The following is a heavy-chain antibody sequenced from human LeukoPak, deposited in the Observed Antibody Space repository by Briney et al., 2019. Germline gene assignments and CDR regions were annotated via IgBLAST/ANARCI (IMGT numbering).Heavy chain of an antibody. CDR1: ALTFSSHA. J-gene: IGHJ6*02. V-gene: IGHV3-23*01. CDR3: AKYFYDYSYYGMDV. CDR2: ISGSRGST. D-gene: IGHD2/OR15-2a*01. Sequence: GRSLRLSCAASALTFSSHATSWVRHAPRKWLECVSSISGSRGSTYYADSVKGRFTISRDNSKNTVYLQMNSLRAEDTAVYYCAKYFYDYSYYGMDVWGQGTTVTVSS.